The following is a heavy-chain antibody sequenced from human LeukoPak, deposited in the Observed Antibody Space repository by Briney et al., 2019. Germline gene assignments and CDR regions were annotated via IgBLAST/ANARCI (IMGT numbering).Heavy chain of an antibody. D-gene: IGHD6-19*01. CDR3: ARAKVEQWLVRYFDY. CDR1: GFTFSDYY. V-gene: IGHV3-11*05. Sequence: GGSLRLSCAASGFTFSDYYMSWIRQAPGKGLEWVSYISSSSSYTNYADSVKGRFTIPRDNAKNSLYLQMNSLRAEDTAVYYCARAKVEQWLVRYFDYWGQGTLVTVSS. J-gene: IGHJ4*02. CDR2: ISSSSSYT.